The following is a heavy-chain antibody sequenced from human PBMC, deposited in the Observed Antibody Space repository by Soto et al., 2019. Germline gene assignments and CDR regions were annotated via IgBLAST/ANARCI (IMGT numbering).Heavy chain of an antibody. Sequence: ASETPCLTCTVSCGSISSYYWSWIRQPPGKGLEWIGYIHHSGGFNYNPSLRSLVTISIDKSKNNLPQKLTSVTAADTPVHYWVRNDWSGFAPWGQGTWVPVSP. D-gene: IGHD3-9*01. CDR1: CGSISSYY. V-gene: IGHV4-59*12. J-gene: IGHJ5*02. CDR2: IHHSGGF. CDR3: VRNDWSGFAP.